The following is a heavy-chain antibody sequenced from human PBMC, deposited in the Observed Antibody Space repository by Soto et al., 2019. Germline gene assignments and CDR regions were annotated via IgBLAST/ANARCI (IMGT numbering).Heavy chain of an antibody. D-gene: IGHD6-19*01. CDR2: IYYSGST. J-gene: IGHJ4*02. CDR1: GGSISSYY. CDR3: ARDIKDSSGSYSDY. V-gene: IGHV4-59*01. Sequence: PSETLSLTCTVSGGSISSYYWSWIRQPPGKGLEWIGYIYYSGSTNYNPSLKSRVTISVDTSKNQFSLKLSSVTAADTAVYYCARDIKDSSGSYSDYWGQGTLVTVSS.